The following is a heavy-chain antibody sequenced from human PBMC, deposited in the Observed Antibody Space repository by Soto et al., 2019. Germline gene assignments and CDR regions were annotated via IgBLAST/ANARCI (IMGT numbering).Heavy chain of an antibody. J-gene: IGHJ6*02. CDR2: ISAAGDP. CDR3: ARTDRYFYGLEV. Sequence: EVQLVESGGGLVQPGGSLRLSCEASGFTFRNYDMHWVRQGTGKGLEWVSGISAAGDPDYADSVEGRFTISRENAQNSFFLQMNSLRVGDTAVYYCARTDRYFYGLEVWGQGTTVIVSS. V-gene: IGHV3-13*05. CDR1: GFTFRNYD.